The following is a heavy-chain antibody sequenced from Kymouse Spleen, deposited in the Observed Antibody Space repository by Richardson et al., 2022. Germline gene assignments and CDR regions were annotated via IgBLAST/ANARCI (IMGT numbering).Heavy chain of an antibody. J-gene: IGHJ6*02. Sequence: EVQLVESGGGLVKPGGSLRLSCAASGFTFSSYSMNWVRQAPGKGLEWVSSISSSSSYIYYADSVKGRFTISRDNAKNSLYLQMNSLRAEDTAVYYCARDPDYYGSGSYYNYYYYYYGMDVWGQGTTVTVSS. V-gene: IGHV3-21*03. CDR3: ARDPDYYGSGSYYNYYYYYYGMDV. D-gene: IGHD3-10*01. CDR2: ISSSSSYI. CDR1: GFTFSSYS.